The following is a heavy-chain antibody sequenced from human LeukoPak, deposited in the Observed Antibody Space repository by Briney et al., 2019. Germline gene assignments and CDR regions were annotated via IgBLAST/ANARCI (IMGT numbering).Heavy chain of an antibody. CDR3: AKAIPPYYYYYGMDV. CDR2: ISSGGGT. V-gene: IGHV3-53*01. J-gene: IGHJ6*02. D-gene: IGHD2-21*01. Sequence: GGSLRLSCAASGFAVSTNYITWVRQAPGKGLEWVSVISSGGGTYYADSVKGRFTISRDNSKSTVYLQMNSLRAEDTAVYYCAKAIPPYYYYYGMDVWGQGTTVTVSS. CDR1: GFAVSTNY.